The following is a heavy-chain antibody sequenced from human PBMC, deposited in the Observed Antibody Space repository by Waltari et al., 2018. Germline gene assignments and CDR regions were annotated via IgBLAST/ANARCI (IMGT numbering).Heavy chain of an antibody. V-gene: IGHV3-7*03. D-gene: IGHD3-10*01. CDR2: IHKDGSEK. CDR3: ARGLGELLPFDF. Sequence: EVHLVESGGGLVQPGGSLRLSCAASGFTFTDYWMSWVRQAPGKGPEWVANIHKDGSEKNYVDYVKGLSIISTDNSRNTVYLEMNTVRVEDTALYFCARGLGELLPFDFWGQGTMVTVSS. J-gene: IGHJ4*02. CDR1: GFTFTDYW.